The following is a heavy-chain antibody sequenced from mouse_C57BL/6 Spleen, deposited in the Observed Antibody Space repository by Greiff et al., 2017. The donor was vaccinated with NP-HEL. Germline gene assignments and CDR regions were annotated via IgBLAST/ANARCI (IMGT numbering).Heavy chain of an antibody. CDR2: IHPNSGST. CDR3: ARTALLRSSDY. D-gene: IGHD1-1*01. Sequence: VQLQQSGAELVKPGASVKLSCKASGYTFTSYWMHWVKQRPGQGLEWIGMIHPNSGSTNYNEKFKSKATLTVDKSSSTAYMQLSSLTSEDSAVYYCARTALLRSSDYWGQSTTLTVSS. J-gene: IGHJ2*01. V-gene: IGHV1-64*01. CDR1: GYTFTSYW.